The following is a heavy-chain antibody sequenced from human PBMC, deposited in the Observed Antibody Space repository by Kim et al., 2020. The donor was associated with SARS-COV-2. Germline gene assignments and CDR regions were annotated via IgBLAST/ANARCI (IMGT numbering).Heavy chain of an antibody. J-gene: IGHJ5*02. D-gene: IGHD3-10*01. CDR3: ARDRGDYYGSGSYAP. CDR2: ISYDGSNK. Sequence: LSLTCAASGFTFSSYAMHWVRQAPGKGLEWVAVISYDGSNKYYADSVKGRFTISRDNSKNTLYLQMNSLRAEDTAVYYCARDRGDYYGSGSYAPWGQ. V-gene: IGHV3-30*04. CDR1: GFTFSSYA.